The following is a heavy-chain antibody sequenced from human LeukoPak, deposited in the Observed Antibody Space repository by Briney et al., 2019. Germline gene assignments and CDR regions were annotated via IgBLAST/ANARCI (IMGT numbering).Heavy chain of an antibody. CDR3: ATAVADWLSLSHYYFDY. CDR2: FDPEDGET. V-gene: IGHV1-24*01. CDR1: GYTLTELS. J-gene: IGHJ4*02. D-gene: IGHD3/OR15-3a*01. Sequence: ASVKVSCKVSGYTLTELSMHWVRQAPGKGLEWMGGFDPEDGETIYAQKFQSRVTMTEDTSTDTAYMELSSLRSEDTAVYYCATAVADWLSLSHYYFDYWGQGTLVTVSS.